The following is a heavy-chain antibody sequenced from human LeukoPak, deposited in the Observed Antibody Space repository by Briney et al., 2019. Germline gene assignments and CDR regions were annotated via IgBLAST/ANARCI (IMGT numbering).Heavy chain of an antibody. Sequence: GGSLRLSCAASGFTFSSYAMSWVRQAPGKGLEWVSSISSSSSYIYYADSVKGRFTISRDNAKNSLYLQMNSLRAEDTAVYYCARVAVDAHAFDIWGQGTMVTVSS. D-gene: IGHD2-21*01. CDR3: ARVAVDAHAFDI. CDR1: GFTFSSYA. V-gene: IGHV3-21*01. J-gene: IGHJ3*02. CDR2: ISSSSSYI.